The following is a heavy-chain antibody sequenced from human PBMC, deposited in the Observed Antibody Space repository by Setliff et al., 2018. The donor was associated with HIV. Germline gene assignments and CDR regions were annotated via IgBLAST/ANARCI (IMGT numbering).Heavy chain of an antibody. CDR1: GFNLVDYG. V-gene: IGHV3-20*04. CDR2: TNWDGSST. D-gene: IGHD3-22*01. J-gene: IGHJ4*02. Sequence: GGSLRLSCAASGFNLVDYGMSWVRQAPGKGLEWVSGTNWDGSSTHYADSVKGRFTISRDNAKNSMFLQMNSLRAEDTAVYYCARTNNNYYYDTSDYFAGYYFDSWGQGTLVTVSS. CDR3: ARTNNNYYYDTSDYFAGYYFDS.